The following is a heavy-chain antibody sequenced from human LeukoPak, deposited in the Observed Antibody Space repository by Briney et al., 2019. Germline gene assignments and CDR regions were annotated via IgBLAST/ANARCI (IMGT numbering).Heavy chain of an antibody. CDR1: GYTFSSYD. J-gene: IGHJ4*02. V-gene: IGHV1-8*01. CDR2: MNPNSGNT. CDR3: ARVRSTIFGVAQMYYFDY. D-gene: IGHD3-3*01. Sequence: GAPVKVSCKASGYTFSSYDINWVRQATGQGLEWMGWMNPNSGNTGYAQKFQGRVTMTRNTSISTGYMELGSLRSEDTAVYYCARVRSTIFGVAQMYYFDYWGQGTLVTVSS.